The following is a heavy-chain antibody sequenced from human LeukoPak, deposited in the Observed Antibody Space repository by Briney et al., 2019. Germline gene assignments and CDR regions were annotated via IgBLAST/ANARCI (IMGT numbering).Heavy chain of an antibody. CDR3: AKAEYSSSSFDY. Sequence: PGGSLRLSCAASGFTFSSYAMSWVRQAPGKGLEWVSAISGSGGSTYYADSVKGRFTISRDNSKNTLYLQMNSLRAEDTAVCYCAKAEYSSSSFDYWGQGTLVTVSS. D-gene: IGHD6-6*01. CDR2: ISGSGGST. J-gene: IGHJ4*02. CDR1: GFTFSSYA. V-gene: IGHV3-23*01.